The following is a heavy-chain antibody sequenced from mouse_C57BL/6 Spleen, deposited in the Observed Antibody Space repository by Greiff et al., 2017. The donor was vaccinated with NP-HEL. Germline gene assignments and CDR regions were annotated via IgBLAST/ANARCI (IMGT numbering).Heavy chain of an antibody. CDR3: TTDPHYYGSSYDWYFDV. Sequence: EVQLQQSGAELVRPGASVKLSCTASGFNIKDDYMHWVKQRPEQGLEWIGWIDPENGDTEYASKFQGKATITADTSSNTAYLQLSSLTSEDTAVYYCTTDPHYYGSSYDWYFDVWGTGTTVTVSS. V-gene: IGHV14-4*01. CDR2: IDPENGDT. CDR1: GFNIKDDY. J-gene: IGHJ1*03. D-gene: IGHD1-1*01.